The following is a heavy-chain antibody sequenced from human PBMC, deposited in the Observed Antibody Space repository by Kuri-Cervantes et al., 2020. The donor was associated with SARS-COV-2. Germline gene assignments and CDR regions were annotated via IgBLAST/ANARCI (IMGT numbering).Heavy chain of an antibody. V-gene: IGHV3-48*02. CDR1: GFTFSNAW. J-gene: IGHJ3*02. CDR2: ISSSSSTI. CDR3: ASGQYSSSPSRSDAFDI. Sequence: GESLKISCAASGFTFSNAWMSWVRQAPGKGLEWVSYISSSSSTIYYADSVKGRFTISRDNAKNSLYLQMNSLRDEDTAVYYCASGQYSSSPSRSDAFDIWGQGTMVTVSS. D-gene: IGHD6-6*01.